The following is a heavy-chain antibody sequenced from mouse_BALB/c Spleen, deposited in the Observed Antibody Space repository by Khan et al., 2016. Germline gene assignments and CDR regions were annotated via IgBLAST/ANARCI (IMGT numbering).Heavy chain of an antibody. CDR3: ARYDGNYYAMDY. Sequence: VKLLESGAELVRPGTSVKVSCKASGYAFTNYLIEWVKQRPGQGLEWIGVINPGSGGTNYNEKFKGKAILTADKSSSTAYMQLSSLTSDDSAVYFCARYDGNYYAMDYWGQGTSVTVSS. CDR1: GYAFTNYL. CDR2: INPGSGGT. D-gene: IGHD2-3*01. V-gene: IGHV1-54*01. J-gene: IGHJ4*01.